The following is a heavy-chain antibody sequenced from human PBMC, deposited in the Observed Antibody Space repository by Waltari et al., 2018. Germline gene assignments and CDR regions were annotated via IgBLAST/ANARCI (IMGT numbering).Heavy chain of an antibody. CDR3: ATRLSTRLGGRIEY. CDR1: GYSFISYN. J-gene: IGHJ4*02. V-gene: IGHV1-8*01. CDR2: MNPCCGNT. D-gene: IGHD2-15*01. Sequence: QVQLVQSGAEVKNPGASVKVSCKASGYSFISYNINWVRQATGQGLELVGWMNPCCGNTGYEQNFQVRVTMTSNTSVSTAYMELSSLRSEDTAVYYCATRLSTRLGGRIEYWGRGTLVTVSS.